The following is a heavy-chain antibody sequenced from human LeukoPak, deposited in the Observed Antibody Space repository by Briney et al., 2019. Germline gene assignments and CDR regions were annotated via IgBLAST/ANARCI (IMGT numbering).Heavy chain of an antibody. D-gene: IGHD2-2*01. CDR1: GYTFTGYY. CDR3: ARDASGSTANLRLDP. J-gene: IGHJ5*02. Sequence: ASVKVSCKASGYTFTGYYMHWVRQAPGQGLERMGWINPNSGGTNYAQKFQGRVTMTRDTSISTAYMELSRLRSDDTAVYYCARDASGSTANLRLDPWGQGTLVTVSS. V-gene: IGHV1-2*02. CDR2: INPNSGGT.